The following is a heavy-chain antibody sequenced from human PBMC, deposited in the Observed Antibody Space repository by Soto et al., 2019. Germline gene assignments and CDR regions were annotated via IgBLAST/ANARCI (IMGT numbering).Heavy chain of an antibody. D-gene: IGHD1-1*01. V-gene: IGHV3-74*01. CDR1: GFTLSRYW. Sequence: EVQLVESGGGLVQPGGSLRLSCAASGFTLSRYWVHWVRQVPGKGLVWVSRINPDGSTTNYADSVKGRFTVSRDNAKNTVYLHMNSLRAEDTAVYYCTRDTTGPDAHWGQGTLVTASS. CDR3: TRDTTGPDAH. CDR2: INPDGSTT. J-gene: IGHJ4*02.